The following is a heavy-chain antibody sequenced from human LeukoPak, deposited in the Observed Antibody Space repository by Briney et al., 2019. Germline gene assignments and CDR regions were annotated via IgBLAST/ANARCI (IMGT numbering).Heavy chain of an antibody. CDR1: GFTVSSTY. V-gene: IGHV3-53*01. D-gene: IGHD6-13*01. CDR3: AKDAAGPEY. J-gene: IGHJ4*02. Sequence: GGSLRLSCAASGFTVSSTYMSWVRQAPGKGLEWVTVIYTGGSTYYADSVKGRFTISRDNSKNTLFLQMNSLRVEDTAIYYCAKDAAGPEYWGQGTLVTVSS. CDR2: IYTGGST.